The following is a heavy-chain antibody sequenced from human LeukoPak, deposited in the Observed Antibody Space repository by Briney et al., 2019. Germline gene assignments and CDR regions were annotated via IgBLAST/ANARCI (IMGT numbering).Heavy chain of an antibody. D-gene: IGHD3-10*01. J-gene: IGHJ4*02. V-gene: IGHV4-31*11. CDR1: GVSFSGYY. Sequence: SETLSLTCAVYGVSFSGYYWSWIRQHPGKGLEWIGYIYYSGSTYYNPSLKSRVTISVDTSKNQFSLKLSSVTAADTAVYYCARYGSGSPYWGQGTLVTVSS. CDR2: IYYSGST. CDR3: ARYGSGSPY.